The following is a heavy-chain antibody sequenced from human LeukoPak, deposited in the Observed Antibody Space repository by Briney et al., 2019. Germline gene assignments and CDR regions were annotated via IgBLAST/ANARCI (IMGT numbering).Heavy chain of an antibody. D-gene: IGHD3-22*01. CDR2: IYYSGST. CDR1: GGSISSGGYS. CDR3: ARDNAPYYYDSSGYYNYYYYGMDV. V-gene: IGHV4-61*08. Sequence: PSETLSLTCAVSGGSISSGGYSWSWIRQPPGKGLEWIGYIYYSGSTNYNPSLKSRVTISVDTSKNQFSLKLSSVTAADTAVYYCARDNAPYYYDSSGYYNYYYYGMDVWGQGTTVTVSS. J-gene: IGHJ6*02.